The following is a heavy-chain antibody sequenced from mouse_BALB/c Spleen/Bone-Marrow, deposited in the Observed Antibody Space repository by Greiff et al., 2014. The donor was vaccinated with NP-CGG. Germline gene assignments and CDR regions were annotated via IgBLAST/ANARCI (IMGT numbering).Heavy chain of an antibody. CDR2: INPNNGGT. V-gene: IGHV1-18*01. Sequence: EVQLVESGPELVKPGASVKISCKTSGYTFTVYTMHWVKQSHGKSLEWIGGINPNNGGTSYNQKFKGKATLTVDKSSSTAYMELRSLTSEDSAVYYCARWKDGYYSWFAYWGQGTLVTVSA. CDR3: ARWKDGYYSWFAY. CDR1: GYTFTVYT. J-gene: IGHJ3*01. D-gene: IGHD2-3*01.